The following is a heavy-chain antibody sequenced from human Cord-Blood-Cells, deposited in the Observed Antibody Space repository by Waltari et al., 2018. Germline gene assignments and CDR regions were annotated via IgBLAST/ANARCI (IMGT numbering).Heavy chain of an antibody. CDR1: GYSISSGYY. D-gene: IGHD5-12*01. J-gene: IGHJ4*02. CDR3: ARGRLHGDSGYDYFDY. CDR2: IYHSGST. Sequence: QVQLQESGPGLVKPSETLSLTCAVSGYSISSGYYWGWIRQPPGKGLEWIGSIYHSGSTYSIPSLKSRVTISVDTSKSQFSLKLSSVTAADTAVYYCARGRLHGDSGYDYFDYWGQGTLVTVSS. V-gene: IGHV4-38-2*01.